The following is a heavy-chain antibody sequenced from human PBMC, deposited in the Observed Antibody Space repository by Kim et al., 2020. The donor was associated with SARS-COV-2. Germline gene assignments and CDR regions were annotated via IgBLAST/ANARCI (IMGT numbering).Heavy chain of an antibody. CDR1: GFTFSSYA. V-gene: IGHV3-30*04. CDR2: ITCDASNK. J-gene: IGHJ4*02. CDR3: ARAPGSQFDY. Sequence: GGSLRLSCAASGFTFSSYAMRWVRQAPGKGLEWVALITCDASNKYYADSVKGRFNISRDNSKNTLYLQMNSLRAEDTAVYYCARAPGSQFDYWGQGPLVTASS.